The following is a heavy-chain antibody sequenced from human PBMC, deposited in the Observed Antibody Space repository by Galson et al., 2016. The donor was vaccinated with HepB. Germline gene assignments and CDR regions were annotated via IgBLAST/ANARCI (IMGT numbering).Heavy chain of an antibody. CDR1: GYNFIDYY. CDR2: INPNSGGT. D-gene: IGHD3-16*01. CDR3: ARGLYSYYYAMDV. V-gene: IGHV1-2*04. Sequence: SVKVSCKASGYNFIDYYIHWVRQAPGQGLEWMGWINPNSGGTISAQKFQGWVTLTRVTSFDTAYMQLRSLKSDDTAVYYCARGLYSYYYAMDVWGQGTTVTVSS. J-gene: IGHJ6*02.